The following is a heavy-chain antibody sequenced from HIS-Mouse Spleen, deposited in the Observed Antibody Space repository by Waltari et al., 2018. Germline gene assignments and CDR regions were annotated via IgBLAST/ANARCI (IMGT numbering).Heavy chain of an antibody. V-gene: IGHV3-66*01. J-gene: IGHJ4*02. CDR3: ARSNWYFDY. CDR1: GFTVSSNY. CDR2: IYSGGST. Sequence: EVQLVESGGGLVQPGGSLRLCCAAAGFTVSSNYMSWVRQAPGKGLEWVSVIYSGGSTYYADSVKGRFTISRDNSKNTLYLQLNSLRAEDTAVYYCARSNWYFDYWGQGTLVTVSS. D-gene: IGHD7-27*01.